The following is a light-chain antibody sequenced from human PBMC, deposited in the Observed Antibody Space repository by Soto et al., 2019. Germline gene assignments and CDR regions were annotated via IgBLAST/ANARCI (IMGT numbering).Light chain of an antibody. CDR3: QVWESSGDQVV. CDR1: NIGSKS. CDR2: DDS. Sequence: SYELTQTSSVSVAPGQTAKITCGGNNIGSKSVHWYQQKAGQAPVLVVHDDSDRPSGIPERFSGSNSANTATLTISRVEAGDEADYYCQVWESSGDQVVFGGGTKVTVL. J-gene: IGLJ2*01. V-gene: IGLV3-21*02.